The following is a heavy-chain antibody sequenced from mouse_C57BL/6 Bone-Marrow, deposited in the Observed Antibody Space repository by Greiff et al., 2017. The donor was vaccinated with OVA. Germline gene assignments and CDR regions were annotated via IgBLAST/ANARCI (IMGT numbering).Heavy chain of an antibody. J-gene: IGHJ4*01. D-gene: IGHD2-1*01. V-gene: IGHV1-55*01. CDR1: GYTFTSYW. Sequence: VQLQQSGAELVKPGASVKMSCKASGYTFTSYWITWVKQRPGQGLEWIGDIYPGSGSTNYNEKFKSKATLTVDTSSSTAYMQLSSLTSEDSAVYYCARGSKGKDYAMDYWGQGTSVTVSS. CDR3: ARGSKGKDYAMDY. CDR2: IYPGSGST.